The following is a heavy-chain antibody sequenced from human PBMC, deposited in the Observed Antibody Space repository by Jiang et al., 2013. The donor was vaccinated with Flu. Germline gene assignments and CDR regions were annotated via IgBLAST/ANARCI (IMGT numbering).Heavy chain of an antibody. CDR3: ARGIIYYGSGSPFDY. V-gene: IGHV4-34*01. J-gene: IGHJ4*02. CDR1: GGSFSGYY. D-gene: IGHD3-10*01. CDR2: INHSGST. Sequence: ALLKPSETLSLTCAVYGGSFSGYYWSWIRQPPGKGLEWIGEINHSGSTNYNPSLKSRVTISVDTSKNQFSLKLSSVTAADTAVYYCARGIIYYGSGSPFDYWGQGTLV.